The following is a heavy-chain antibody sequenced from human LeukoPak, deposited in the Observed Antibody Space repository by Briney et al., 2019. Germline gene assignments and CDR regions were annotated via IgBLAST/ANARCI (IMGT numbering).Heavy chain of an antibody. J-gene: IGHJ4*02. Sequence: GGSLRLSCAASGFTSSSYWMHWVRQAPGKGLVWVSRVNPDGSGTDYADSVKGRFTISRDNAKNTLFLQMNVLRAEDTAVYYCARNTGTYDYWGQGTLVTVSS. V-gene: IGHV3-74*01. CDR2: VNPDGSGT. CDR1: GFTSSSYW. CDR3: ARNTGTYDY. D-gene: IGHD1-1*01.